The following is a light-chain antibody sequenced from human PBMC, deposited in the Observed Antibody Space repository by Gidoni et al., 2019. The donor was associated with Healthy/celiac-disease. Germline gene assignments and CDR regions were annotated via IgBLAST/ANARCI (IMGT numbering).Light chain of an antibody. CDR2: GAS. V-gene: IGKV3-20*01. J-gene: IGKJ4*01. Sequence: EIVLTQSPGTLSLSPGERATLSCRASQSVSSSYLAWYQQKPGQAPRLLISGASSRATGIPDRFSGSGSVTDFTLTISRLEPEDFAVYYCQQYGSSPGLTFGGGTKVEIK. CDR1: QSVSSSY. CDR3: QQYGSSPGLT.